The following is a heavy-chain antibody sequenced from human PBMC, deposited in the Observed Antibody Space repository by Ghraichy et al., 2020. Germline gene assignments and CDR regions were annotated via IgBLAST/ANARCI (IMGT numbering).Heavy chain of an antibody. CDR3: TTWRIIVGGTTQFDY. CDR2: IKSKTDGGTT. V-gene: IGHV3-15*01. Sequence: GGSLRLSCAASGFTFSNAWMSWVRQAPGKGLEWVGLIKSKTDGGTTDYAAPVKGRFTISRDDSKNTLYLQMNSLKTDDTAVYYCTTWRIIVGGTTQFDYWGQGTLVTVSS. D-gene: IGHD1-26*01. J-gene: IGHJ4*02. CDR1: GFTFSNAW.